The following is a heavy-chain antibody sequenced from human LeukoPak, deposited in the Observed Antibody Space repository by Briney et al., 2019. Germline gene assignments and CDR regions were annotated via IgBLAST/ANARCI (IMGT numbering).Heavy chain of an antibody. CDR2: IIPIFGTA. V-gene: IGHV1-69*06. CDR1: GYTFTGYY. D-gene: IGHD3-3*01. J-gene: IGHJ4*02. CDR3: ARDRDDFWSGTYYFDY. Sequence: SVKVSCKASGYTFTGYYMHWVRQAPGQGLEWMGGIIPIFGTANYAQKFQGRVTITADKSTSTAYMELSSLRSEDTAVYYCARDRDDFWSGTYYFDYWGQGTLVTVSS.